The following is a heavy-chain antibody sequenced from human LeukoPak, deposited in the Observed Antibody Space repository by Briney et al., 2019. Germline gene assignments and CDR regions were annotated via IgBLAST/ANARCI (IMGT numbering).Heavy chain of an antibody. V-gene: IGHV3-21*01. D-gene: IGHD3-16*01. Sequence: PGGSLRLSCAASGFTFSSYSMNWVRQAPGKGLEWVSSISSSSSYIYYADSVKGRFTISRDNAKNSLYLQMNSLRAEDTAVYYCARDISLGDDAFDIWGQGTMVTVSS. CDR2: ISSSSSYI. CDR1: GFTFSSYS. J-gene: IGHJ3*02. CDR3: ARDISLGDDAFDI.